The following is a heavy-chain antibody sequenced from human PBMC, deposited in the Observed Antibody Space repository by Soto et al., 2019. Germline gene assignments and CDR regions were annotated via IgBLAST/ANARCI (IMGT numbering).Heavy chain of an antibody. CDR1: GFTFSDYY. V-gene: IGHV3-11*01. Sequence: QVQLVESGGGLVKPGGSLRLSCAASGFTFSDYYMSWIRQAPGKGLAWVSYISGSGSTIYYADSLKGRFTISSDNATNSLYLQMTSLRAEVTAVYYCARDMVRYYGMDVWGQGITVTVSS. J-gene: IGHJ6*02. D-gene: IGHD3-10*01. CDR3: ARDMVRYYGMDV. CDR2: ISGSGSTI.